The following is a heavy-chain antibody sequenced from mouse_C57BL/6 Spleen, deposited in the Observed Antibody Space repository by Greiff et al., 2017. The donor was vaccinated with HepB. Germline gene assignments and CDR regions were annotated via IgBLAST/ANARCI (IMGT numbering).Heavy chain of an antibody. D-gene: IGHD1-1*02. CDR2: IYPRSGNT. CDR3: GWSAWFAY. Sequence: VQVVESGAELARPGASVKLSCKASGYTFTSYGISWVKQRTGKGLEWIGEIYPRSGNTYYNEKFKGKATLTADKSSSTAYMELRSLTSADSAVYFCGWSAWFAYWGQGTLVTVSA. J-gene: IGHJ3*01. CDR1: GYTFTSYG. V-gene: IGHV1-81*01.